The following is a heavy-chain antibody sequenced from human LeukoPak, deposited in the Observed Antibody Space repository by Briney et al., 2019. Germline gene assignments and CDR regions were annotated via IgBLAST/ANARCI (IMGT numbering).Heavy chain of an antibody. Sequence: SETLSLTCTVSGASISGSGYYWGWIRQPPGKGLEWIGSIYSSGSTYYNASLQSRVTISIETSKNQISLRLNSVTAADTAMYYCAKSGGYGLINYWGQGTLVTVSS. CDR2: IYSSGST. D-gene: IGHD1-26*01. CDR3: AKSGGYGLINY. J-gene: IGHJ4*02. V-gene: IGHV4-39*01. CDR1: GASISGSGYY.